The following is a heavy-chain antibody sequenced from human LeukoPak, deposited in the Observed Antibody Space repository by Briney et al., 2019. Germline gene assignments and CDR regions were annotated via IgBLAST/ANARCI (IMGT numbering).Heavy chain of an antibody. J-gene: IGHJ4*02. CDR2: ISGSGGST. V-gene: IGHV3-23*01. Sequence: GGSLRLSCAASGFTFSSYEMNWARQAPGKGLEWVSAISGSGGSTYYADSVKGRFTISRDNSKNTLYLQMNSLRAEDTAVYYCAKDRGLRYFDWFLSGAFDYWGQGTLVTVSS. D-gene: IGHD3-9*01. CDR3: AKDRGLRYFDWFLSGAFDY. CDR1: GFTFSSYE.